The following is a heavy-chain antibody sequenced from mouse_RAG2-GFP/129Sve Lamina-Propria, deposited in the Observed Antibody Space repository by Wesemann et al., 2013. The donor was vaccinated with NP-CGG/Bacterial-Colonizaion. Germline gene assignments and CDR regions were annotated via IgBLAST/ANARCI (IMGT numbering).Heavy chain of an antibody. Sequence: DVQLQESGPGLVKPSQSLSLTCSVTGYSITSGYYWNWIRQFPGNKLEWMGYISYDGSNNYNPSLKSRISITHDTSKNHFFLKLNSVTTEDTATYYCAIYDYDSLAYWGQGTLVTVSA. J-gene: IGHJ3*01. CDR3: AIYDYDSLAY. V-gene: IGHV3-6*01. D-gene: IGHD2-4*01. CDR1: GYSITSGYY. CDR2: ISYDGSN.